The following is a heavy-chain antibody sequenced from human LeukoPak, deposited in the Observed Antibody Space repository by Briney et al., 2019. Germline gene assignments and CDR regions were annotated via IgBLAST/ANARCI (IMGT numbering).Heavy chain of an antibody. CDR1: GYTFTGYF. V-gene: IGHV1-2*02. J-gene: IGHJ4*02. CDR2: INPHSGGT. D-gene: IGHD3-3*01. CDR3: ARGGGTSGPELDY. Sequence: SVNVSCKASGYTFTGYFMHWVRQAPGQGLEWMGWINPHSGGTDNAQNFQGRVTMTRDTSINTAYMELTRMTSDDTAVYFCARGGGTSGPELDYWGQGTLVTVSS.